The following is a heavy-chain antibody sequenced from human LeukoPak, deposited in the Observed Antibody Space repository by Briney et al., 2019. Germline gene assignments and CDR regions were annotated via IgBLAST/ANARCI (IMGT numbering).Heavy chain of an antibody. J-gene: IGHJ3*02. D-gene: IGHD3-10*01. CDR3: ATPPKYGSGTNDAFDI. Sequence: SETLSLTCTVSGGSISRYYWSWIRQPAGKGLEWIGRFYISGNTNYNPSLKSRVTMSVDTSKNQFSLKLSSVTAADTAVYYCATPPKYGSGTNDAFDIWGQGTMVTVSS. CDR1: GGSISRYY. V-gene: IGHV4-4*07. CDR2: FYISGNT.